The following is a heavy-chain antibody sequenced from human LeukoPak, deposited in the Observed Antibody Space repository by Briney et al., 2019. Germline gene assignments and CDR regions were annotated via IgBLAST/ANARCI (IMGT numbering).Heavy chain of an antibody. CDR1: GGSISSYY. Sequence: SETLSLTCTVSGGSISSYYWSWIRQPAGKGLEWIGRIYTSGSTNYNPSLKSRVTMSVDTSKNQFSLKLSSVTAADTAVYYCARQPYDSSGYYNYFDYWGQGTLVTVSS. D-gene: IGHD3-22*01. CDR2: IYTSGST. CDR3: ARQPYDSSGYYNYFDY. J-gene: IGHJ4*02. V-gene: IGHV4-4*07.